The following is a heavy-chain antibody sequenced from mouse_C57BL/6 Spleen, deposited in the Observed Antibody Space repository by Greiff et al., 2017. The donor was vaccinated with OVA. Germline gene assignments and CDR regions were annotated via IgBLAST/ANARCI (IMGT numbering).Heavy chain of an antibody. CDR3: ARSFITTVVGRYFDV. J-gene: IGHJ1*03. Sequence: LVESGPELVKPGASVKLSCKASGYTFTSYDINWVKQRPGQGLEWIGWIYPRDGSTKYNEKFKGKATLTVDTSSSTAYMELNSLTSEDSAVYFCARSFITTVVGRYFDVWGTGTTVTVSS. D-gene: IGHD1-1*01. CDR1: GYTFTSYD. V-gene: IGHV1-85*01. CDR2: IYPRDGST.